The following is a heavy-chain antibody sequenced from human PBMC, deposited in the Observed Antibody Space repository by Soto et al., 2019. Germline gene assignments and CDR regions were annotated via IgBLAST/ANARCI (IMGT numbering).Heavy chain of an antibody. J-gene: IGHJ3*02. Sequence: GGSLRLSCAASGFTVSSNYMSWVRQAPGKGLEWVSVIYSGGSTYYADSVKGRFTIARDNSKNTLYLQMNSLRAEDTAVDYCARYREYCSGGSYYHDAFDIWGQGTMVTVSS. V-gene: IGHV3-53*01. CDR1: GFTVSSNY. CDR2: IYSGGST. D-gene: IGHD2-15*01. CDR3: ARYREYCSGGSYYHDAFDI.